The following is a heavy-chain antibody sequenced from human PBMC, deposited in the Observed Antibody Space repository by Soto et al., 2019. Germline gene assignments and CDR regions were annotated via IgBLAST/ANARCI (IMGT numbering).Heavy chain of an antibody. Sequence: SDTVSLNCAVYGGSFTDYDWSWLRQPPGKGLEWIGEITHNGGFDSNPSLDSRATISVDTTKNQFSLKLSSVTTADTALYYCARGRQRPTAAYKGHVYYAMDVWGQGTTVTVSS. J-gene: IGHJ6*02. CDR2: ITHNGGF. CDR3: ARGRQRPTAAYKGHVYYAMDV. D-gene: IGHD2-2*01. CDR1: GGSFTDYD. V-gene: IGHV4-34*01.